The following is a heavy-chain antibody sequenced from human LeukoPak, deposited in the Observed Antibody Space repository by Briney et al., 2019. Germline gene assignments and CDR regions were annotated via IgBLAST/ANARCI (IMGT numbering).Heavy chain of an antibody. CDR2: INPSGGST. D-gene: IGHD1-26*01. CDR3: ARDSGSYSRPRGQDAFDI. J-gene: IGHJ3*02. CDR1: GYTFTSYY. V-gene: IGHV1-46*01. Sequence: ASVKVSCKASGYTFTSYYMHWVRQAPGQGLEWMGLINPSGGSTSYAQKFQGRVTMTRDTSTSTVYMELSSLRSEDTAVYYCARDSGSYSRPRGQDAFDIWGQGTMVTVSS.